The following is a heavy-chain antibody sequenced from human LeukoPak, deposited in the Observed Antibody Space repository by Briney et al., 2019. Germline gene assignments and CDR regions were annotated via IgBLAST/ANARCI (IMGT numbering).Heavy chain of an antibody. Sequence: ASVKVSCKASGYTFTSYGISWVRQAPGQGLEWMGWISAYNGNTNYAQKPQGRVTMTTDTSTSTAYMELRSLRSDDTAVYYCARANRLSLAVAGAYWGQGTLVTVSS. V-gene: IGHV1-18*01. CDR3: ARANRLSLAVAGAY. CDR1: GYTFTSYG. J-gene: IGHJ4*02. CDR2: ISAYNGNT. D-gene: IGHD6-19*01.